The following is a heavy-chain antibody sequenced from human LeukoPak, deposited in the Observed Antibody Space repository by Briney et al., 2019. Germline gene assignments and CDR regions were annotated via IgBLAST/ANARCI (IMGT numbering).Heavy chain of an antibody. CDR2: IYYSGST. D-gene: IGHD2-2*03. CDR1: GGSISSYY. Sequence: SETLSLTCTVSGGSISSYYWSWIRQPPGKGLEWIGYIYYSGSTNYNPSLKSGVTISVDTSKNQFSLKLSSVTAADTAVYYCARGGYCSSTSCYYSSSWYGGNHDAFDIWGQGTMVTVSS. V-gene: IGHV4-59*01. J-gene: IGHJ3*02. CDR3: ARGGYCSSTSCYYSSSWYGGNHDAFDI.